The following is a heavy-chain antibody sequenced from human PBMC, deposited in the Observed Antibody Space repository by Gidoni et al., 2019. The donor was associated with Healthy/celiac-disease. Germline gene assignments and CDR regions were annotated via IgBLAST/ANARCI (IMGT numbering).Heavy chain of an antibody. CDR2: INHSGST. Sequence: QVQLQQWGAGLLKPSETLSLTCAVYGGSFSGYYWSWIRQPPGKGLEWIGEINHSGSTNYNPSLKSLVTISVDTSKTQFSLKLSSVTAADTAVYYCASTHSSSWYYYGMDVWGQGTTVTVSS. J-gene: IGHJ6*02. D-gene: IGHD6-13*01. V-gene: IGHV4-34*01. CDR1: GGSFSGYY. CDR3: ASTHSSSWYYYGMDV.